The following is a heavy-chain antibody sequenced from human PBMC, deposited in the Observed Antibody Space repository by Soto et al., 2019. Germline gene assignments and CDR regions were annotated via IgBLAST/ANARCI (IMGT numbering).Heavy chain of an antibody. Sequence: LRLSCATSGFSFSTYPMSWVRQAPGKGLEWVTAISGNGRGTSYADSVKGRFTILRDNSKNTLYLQMNSLRAEDTAVYYCVKKRSCDRSNYDHFDYWGQGTLVTVSS. D-gene: IGHD3-10*01. CDR1: GFSFSTYP. V-gene: IGHV3-23*01. J-gene: IGHJ4*02. CDR3: VKKRSCDRSNYDHFDY. CDR2: ISGNGRGT.